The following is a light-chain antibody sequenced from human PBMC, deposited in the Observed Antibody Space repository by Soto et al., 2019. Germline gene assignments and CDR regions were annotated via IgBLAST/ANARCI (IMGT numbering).Light chain of an antibody. CDR3: SSYTSSSTLYV. Sequence: QSVLTQPASVSGSPGQSITISCTGTSSDVGGYNYVSWYQQHPGKAPRLIIHDVTNRPSGVSNRFSGSKSGNTASLTISGLQAEDEADYYCSSYTSSSTLYVFVAGTKVTVL. V-gene: IGLV2-14*03. CDR1: SSDVGGYNY. CDR2: DVT. J-gene: IGLJ1*01.